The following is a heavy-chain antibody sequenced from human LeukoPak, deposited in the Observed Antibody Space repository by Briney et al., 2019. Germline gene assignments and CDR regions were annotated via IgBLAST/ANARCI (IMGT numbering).Heavy chain of an antibody. CDR1: GGSISSSSYY. J-gene: IGHJ4*02. CDR3: ARHELVDTAMAPVPATCDY. Sequence: PSETLSLTCTVSGGSISSSSYYWGWIRQPPGKGLEWIGSIYYSGSTYYNPSLKSRVTISVDTSKKQFSLKLSSVTAADTAVYYCARHELVDTAMAPVPATCDYWGQGTLVTVSS. V-gene: IGHV4-39*01. D-gene: IGHD5-18*01. CDR2: IYYSGST.